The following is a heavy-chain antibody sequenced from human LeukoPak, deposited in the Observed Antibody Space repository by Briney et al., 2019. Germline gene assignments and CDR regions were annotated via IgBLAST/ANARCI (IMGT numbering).Heavy chain of an antibody. CDR2: IRYDGSNK. V-gene: IGHV3-30*02. J-gene: IGHJ4*02. Sequence: PGGSLRLSCAASGFTFSNYGMHWVRQAPGKGLEWVAFIRYDGSNKYYADSVKGRFTISRDNSKNTLYLQMNSLRAEDTALYYCVKDGYCSGGSCPVADYWGQGTLVTVSS. D-gene: IGHD2-15*01. CDR3: VKDGYCSGGSCPVADY. CDR1: GFTFSNYG.